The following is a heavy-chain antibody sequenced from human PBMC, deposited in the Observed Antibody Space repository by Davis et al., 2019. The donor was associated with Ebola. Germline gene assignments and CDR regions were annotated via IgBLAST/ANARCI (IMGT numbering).Heavy chain of an antibody. V-gene: IGHV3-66*01. CDR3: ARDCTNGVCYSGV. CDR2: IYSGGST. Sequence: GESLKISCAASGFTVSSNYMSWVRQAPGKGLEWVSVIYSGGSTYYADSVKGRFTISRDNSKNTLYLQMNSLRAGDTAVYYCARDCTNGVCYSGVWGQGTLVTVSS. D-gene: IGHD2-8*01. CDR1: GFTVSSNY. J-gene: IGHJ4*02.